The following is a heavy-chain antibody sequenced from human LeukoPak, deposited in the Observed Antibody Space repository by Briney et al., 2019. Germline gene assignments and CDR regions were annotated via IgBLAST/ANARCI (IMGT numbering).Heavy chain of an antibody. CDR2: IYTSGST. CDR3: ARDRSSGWWGGYYFDY. J-gene: IGHJ4*02. Sequence: PSETLSLTCTVSGGSISSYYWSWIRQPAGKGLEWIGRIYTSGSTNYNPSLKSRVTMSVDTSKNQFSLKLSSVTAADTAVYYCARDRSSGWWGGYYFDYWGQGTLVTVSP. CDR1: GGSISSYY. D-gene: IGHD6-19*01. V-gene: IGHV4-4*07.